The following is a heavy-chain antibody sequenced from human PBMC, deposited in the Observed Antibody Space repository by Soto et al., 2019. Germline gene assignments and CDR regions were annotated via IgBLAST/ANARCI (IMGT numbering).Heavy chain of an antibody. J-gene: IGHJ4*02. Sequence: AGGSLRLSWEVSGVSVTANYMSWVRQAPGKGLEWVSVIYSGGSTYYIDSVKGRFSISRDISKNTLYLQMNSLRAEDTAVYYCHGYGYWGQGTLVTVSS. CDR2: IYSGGST. V-gene: IGHV3-53*01. D-gene: IGHD5-12*01. CDR3: HGYGY. CDR1: GVSVTANY.